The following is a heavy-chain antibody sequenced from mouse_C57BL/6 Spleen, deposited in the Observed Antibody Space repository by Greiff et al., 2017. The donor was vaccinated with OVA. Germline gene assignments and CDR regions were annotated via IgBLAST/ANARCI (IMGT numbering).Heavy chain of an antibody. D-gene: IGHD1-1*01. CDR2: IYPRSGNT. J-gene: IGHJ2*01. CDR1: GYTFTSYG. CDR3: AGSETTVVARDFDY. V-gene: IGHV1-81*01. Sequence: VQLQQSGAELARPGASVKLSCKASGYTFTSYGISWVKQRTGQGLEWIGEIYPRSGNTYYNEKFKGKATLTADKSSSTAYLELRSLTSEDSAVYFGAGSETTVVARDFDYWGQGTTRTVSS.